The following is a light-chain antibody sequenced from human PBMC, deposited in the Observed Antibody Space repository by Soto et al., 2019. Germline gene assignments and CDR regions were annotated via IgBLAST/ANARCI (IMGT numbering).Light chain of an antibody. Sequence: EIVLTQSPATLSLSPGDRATLSCRASQSVGSYLGWYQQRPGQSPRRLIYDASNRATGIPARFSGSGSGTDFNLTISSLEPEDFAVYYCQQRSDWPSTFGGGTKVEIK. CDR2: DAS. V-gene: IGKV3-11*01. CDR1: QSVGSY. J-gene: IGKJ4*01. CDR3: QQRSDWPST.